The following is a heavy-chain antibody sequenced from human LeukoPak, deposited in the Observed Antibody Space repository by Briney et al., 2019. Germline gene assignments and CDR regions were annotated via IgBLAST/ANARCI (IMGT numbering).Heavy chain of an antibody. Sequence: PGGSLRLSCAASGFTFSSYGMHWFRQAPGKGLEWVAVIWYDGSNKYYADSVKGRFTISRDNSKNTLYLQMNSLRAEDTAVYYCARDSEGIQLHLDYWGQGTLVTVSS. D-gene: IGHD5-18*01. CDR2: IWYDGSNK. V-gene: IGHV3-33*01. CDR1: GFTFSSYG. J-gene: IGHJ4*02. CDR3: ARDSEGIQLHLDY.